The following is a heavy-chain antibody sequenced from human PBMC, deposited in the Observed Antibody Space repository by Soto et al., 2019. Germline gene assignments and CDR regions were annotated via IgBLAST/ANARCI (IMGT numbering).Heavy chain of an antibody. V-gene: IGHV4-59*01. J-gene: IGHJ5*02. CDR2: IHHTVGT. CDR3: ARYHCIGKSCYRTNWLDP. CDR1: GGSINSFY. Sequence: NPSETLSLTCTVSGGSINSFYWSWIRQPPGKGLEWIGYIHHTVGTNYDPSLKSRVTMSLDTSKSQVSLTLNSVTAADTAVYYCARYHCIGKSCYRTNWLDPWGQGTLVTVSS. D-gene: IGHD2-15*01.